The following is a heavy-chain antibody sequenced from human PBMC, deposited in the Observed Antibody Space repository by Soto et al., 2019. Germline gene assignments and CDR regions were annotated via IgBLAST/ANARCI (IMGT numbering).Heavy chain of an antibody. CDR3: AKGKSSSWYPADYYYYGMDV. CDR2: ISYDGSNK. Sequence: GGSLRPSCAASGFTFSSYGMHWVRQAPGKGLEWVAVISYDGSNKYYADSVKGRFTISRDNSKNTLYLQMNSLRAEDTAVYYCAKGKSSSWYPADYYYYGMDVWGQGTTVTVSS. D-gene: IGHD6-13*01. V-gene: IGHV3-30*18. J-gene: IGHJ6*02. CDR1: GFTFSSYG.